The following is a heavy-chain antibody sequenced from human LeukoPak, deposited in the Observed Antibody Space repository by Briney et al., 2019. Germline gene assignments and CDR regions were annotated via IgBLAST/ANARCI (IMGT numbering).Heavy chain of an antibody. Sequence: PGGSLRLSCAASGFTFSSYWMSWVRHAPGKGLEWVANIKQDGSEKYYVDSVKGRITISRDNAKNSLYLQMNSLRAEDTAVYYCARAGEYYVWGSYRPDYWGQGTLVTVPS. CDR2: IKQDGSEK. V-gene: IGHV3-7*01. CDR3: ARAGEYYVWGSYRPDY. J-gene: IGHJ4*02. CDR1: GFTFSSYW. D-gene: IGHD3-16*02.